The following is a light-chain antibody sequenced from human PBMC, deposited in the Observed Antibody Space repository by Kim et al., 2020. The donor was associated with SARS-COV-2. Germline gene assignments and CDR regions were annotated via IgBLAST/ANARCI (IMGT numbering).Light chain of an antibody. CDR1: QVIRSY. J-gene: IGKJ5*01. V-gene: IGKV1-8*01. Sequence: IRMTQSPSSLPASPGDRITITCRASQVIRSYLAWYQQKPGKAPNLLIYAASTLRSGVPSRFSGSRSGTDFTLTISWLQSEDFATYSCQQYSSYPISFGQETRLEIK. CDR3: QQYSSYPIS. CDR2: AAS.